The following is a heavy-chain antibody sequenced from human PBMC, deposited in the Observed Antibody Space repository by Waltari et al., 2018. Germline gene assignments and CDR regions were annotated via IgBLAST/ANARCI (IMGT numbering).Heavy chain of an antibody. J-gene: IGHJ4*02. V-gene: IGHV4-38-2*01. CDR1: GYSISSGSY. CDR2: IYHSGST. D-gene: IGHD6-6*01. CDR3: ARHQLQSSSTPLDY. Sequence: QVQLQESGPGLVKPSETLSLTCAVSGYSISSGSYWGWIRQPPGKGLEWIGSIYHSGSTYYNPSLKSRVTISVDTSKNQFSLKLSSVTAADTAVYYCARHQLQSSSTPLDYWGQGTLVTVSS.